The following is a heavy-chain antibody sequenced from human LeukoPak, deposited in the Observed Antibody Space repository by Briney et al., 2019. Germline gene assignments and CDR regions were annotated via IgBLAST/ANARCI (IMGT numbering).Heavy chain of an antibody. J-gene: IGHJ4*02. D-gene: IGHD6-19*01. CDR1: GFTFSSYA. V-gene: IGHV3-23*01. CDR3: AKVPRGSSGWYADY. CDR2: ISGSGGST. Sequence: PGGSLRLSCAASGFTFSSYAMRWVRQAPGKGLEWVSAISGSGGSTYYADSVKGRFTISRDNSKNTLYLQMNSLRAEDTAVYYCAKVPRGSSGWYADYWGQGTLVTVSS.